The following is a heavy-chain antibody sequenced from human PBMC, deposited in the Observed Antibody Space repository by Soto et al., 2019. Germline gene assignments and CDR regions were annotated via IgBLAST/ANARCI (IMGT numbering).Heavy chain of an antibody. Sequence: QVQLQESGPGLVKPSQTLSLTCTVPGGSISSGGYYWSWIRQHPGKCLEWIGYIYYRGSTYYNPCGKGRVTISVDTLKHQFSLKLSAVTAADTAVYYCARVRGLGFWSGYYRSSISFDSWGQGTLVTVSS. V-gene: IGHV4-31*03. CDR1: GGSISSGGYY. D-gene: IGHD3-3*01. CDR3: ARVRGLGFWSGYYRSSISFDS. CDR2: IYYRGST. J-gene: IGHJ4*02.